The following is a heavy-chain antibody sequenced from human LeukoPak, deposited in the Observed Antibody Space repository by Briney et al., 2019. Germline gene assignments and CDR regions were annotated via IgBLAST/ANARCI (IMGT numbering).Heavy chain of an antibody. V-gene: IGHV4-61*02. CDR3: ARETYSSGWLPFDY. J-gene: IGHJ4*02. D-gene: IGHD6-19*01. Sequence: SETLSLTCTVSGGSISSGSYYWSWIRQPAGKGLEWIGRIYTSGSTNYNPSLKSRVTMSVDTSKNQFSLNLSSVTAADTAVYYCARETYSSGWLPFDYWGQGTLVTVSS. CDR2: IYTSGST. CDR1: GGSISSGSYY.